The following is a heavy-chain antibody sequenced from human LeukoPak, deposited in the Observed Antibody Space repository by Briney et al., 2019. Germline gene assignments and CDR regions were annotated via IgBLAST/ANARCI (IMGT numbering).Heavy chain of an antibody. D-gene: IGHD3-3*01. CDR3: ARDFRFLEDY. J-gene: IGHJ4*02. CDR2: IKGDGSER. Sequence: GGSLRLSCAASGFTFSTYWMTWVRQVPGKGLEWVGNIKGDGSERYYLDSVKGRFTISRDNAKNSLYLQMNSPRAEDTAVYYCARDFRFLEDYWGQGTLVTVSS. CDR1: GFTFSTYW. V-gene: IGHV3-7*01.